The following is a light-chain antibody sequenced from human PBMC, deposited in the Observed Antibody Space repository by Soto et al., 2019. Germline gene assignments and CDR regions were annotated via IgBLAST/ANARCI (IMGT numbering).Light chain of an antibody. CDR3: QQYNSYPYT. CDR2: KAS. J-gene: IGKJ2*01. Sequence: DIRRTQSPSTLSASEGDRVTITCRASQSISSWLAWYQQKPGKAPKLLIYKASSLESGVPSRFSGSGSGTEFTLTISSLQPDDFATYYCQQYNSYPYTFGQGTKLEIK. CDR1: QSISSW. V-gene: IGKV1-5*03.